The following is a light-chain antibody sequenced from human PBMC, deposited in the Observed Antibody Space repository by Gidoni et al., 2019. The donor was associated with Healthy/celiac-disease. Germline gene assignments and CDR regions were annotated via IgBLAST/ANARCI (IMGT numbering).Light chain of an antibody. CDR3: QQYDNLPSF. J-gene: IGKJ4*01. V-gene: IGKV1-33*01. CDR1: QDISNY. CDR2: DAS. Sequence: DIQMTQSPSSLSASVGDRVTITCQASQDISNYLNWYQPKPGKAPKLLIYDASNLETGGPSRFSGSGSGTDFTFTISSLQPEDIATYYCQQYDNLPSFFXGXTKVEIK.